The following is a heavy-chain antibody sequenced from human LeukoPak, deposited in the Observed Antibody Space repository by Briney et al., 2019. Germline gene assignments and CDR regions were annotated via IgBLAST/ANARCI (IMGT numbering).Heavy chain of an antibody. Sequence: SETLSLTCTVSGGSISSGSYYWSWIPPPAGQELEWVGRIYTSRSNNYNPSLKSRVTISVDTSKNQFSLKLSSVTAADTAVYYGARRCSGGSCYFDYWGQGTLVTVSS. CDR2: IYTSRSN. J-gene: IGHJ4*02. D-gene: IGHD2-15*01. CDR1: GGSISSGSYY. CDR3: ARRCSGGSCYFDY. V-gene: IGHV4-61*02.